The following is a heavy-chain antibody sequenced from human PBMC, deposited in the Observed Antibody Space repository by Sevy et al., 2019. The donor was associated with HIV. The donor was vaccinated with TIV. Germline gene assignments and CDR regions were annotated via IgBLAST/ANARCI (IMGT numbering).Heavy chain of an antibody. CDR1: GFTFSSYW. V-gene: IGHV3-74*01. J-gene: IGHJ4*02. CDR2: INSDGSST. D-gene: IGHD6-19*01. Sequence: VGSLRLSCAASGFTFSSYWMHWVRQAPGKGLVWVSRINSDGSSTSYADSVKGRFTISRDNAKNTLYLQMNSLRAEDTAVYYCAREGIAVAGFDYWGQGTLVTVSS. CDR3: AREGIAVAGFDY.